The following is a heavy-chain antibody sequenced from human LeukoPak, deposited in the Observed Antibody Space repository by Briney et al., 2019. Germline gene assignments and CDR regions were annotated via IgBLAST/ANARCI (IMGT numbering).Heavy chain of an antibody. CDR2: ISPGGEIP. V-gene: IGHV3-23*01. J-gene: IGHJ4*02. CDR1: GFTFRTYG. CDR3: ATYRQVLLPFES. D-gene: IGHD2-8*02. Sequence: GVSLRLSCAASGFTFRTYGMNWVRQAPGKGLEGVSGISPGGEIPYYADSVKGRFTISRDNSKSTLSLQMNSLRAEDTAIYYCATYRQVLLPFESWGQGTLVTVSS.